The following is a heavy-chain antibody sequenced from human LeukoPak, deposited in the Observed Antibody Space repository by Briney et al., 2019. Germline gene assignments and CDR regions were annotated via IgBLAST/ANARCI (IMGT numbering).Heavy chain of an antibody. D-gene: IGHD2-2*01. CDR2: IKQDGSEK. CDR3: AKGGYCSSTSCYVGWFDP. J-gene: IGHJ5*02. Sequence: GGSLRLSCAASGFTFSSYWMSWVRQAPGKGLEWVANIKQDGSEKYYVDSVKGRLTISRDNAKNSLYLQMNSLRAEDTAVYYCAKGGYCSSTSCYVGWFDPWGQGTLVTVSS. CDR1: GFTFSSYW. V-gene: IGHV3-7*05.